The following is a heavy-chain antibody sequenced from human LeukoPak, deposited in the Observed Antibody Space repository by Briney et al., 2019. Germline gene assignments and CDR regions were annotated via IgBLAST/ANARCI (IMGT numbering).Heavy chain of an antibody. V-gene: IGHV1-69*04. D-gene: IGHD5-12*01. CDR2: IIPILGIA. J-gene: IGHJ4*02. Sequence: ASVKVSCKASGGTFSSYAISWVRQAPGQGLEWMGRIIPILGIANYAQKFQGRVTITADKSTSTAYMELSSLRSEDTAVYYCARERNSGYDWALDYWGQGTLVTVSS. CDR3: ARERNSGYDWALDY. CDR1: GGTFSSYA.